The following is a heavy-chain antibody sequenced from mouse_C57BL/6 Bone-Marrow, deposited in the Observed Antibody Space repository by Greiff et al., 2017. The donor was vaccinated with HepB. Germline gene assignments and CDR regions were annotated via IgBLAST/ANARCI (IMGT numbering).Heavy chain of an antibody. J-gene: IGHJ2*01. D-gene: IGHD4-1*01. Sequence: VQLQQSGAELARPGASVKLSCKASGYTFTSYGISWVKQRTGQGLEWIGEIYPRSGNTYYNEKFKGKATLTADKSSSTADMELRSLTSEDSAVYYCARSGWDEDYWGQGTTLTVSS. CDR3: ARSGWDEDY. V-gene: IGHV1-81*01. CDR2: IYPRSGNT. CDR1: GYTFTSYG.